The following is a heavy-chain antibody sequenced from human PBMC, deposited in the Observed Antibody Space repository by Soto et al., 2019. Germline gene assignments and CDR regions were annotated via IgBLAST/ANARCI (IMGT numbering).Heavy chain of an antibody. CDR3: ATLWFGELEAYYYGMDV. Sequence: SETLSLTCTVSGGSISSSSYYWGWIRQPPGKGLEWIGSIYYSGSTYYNPSLKSRVTISVDTSKNQFSLKLSSVTAADTAAYYCATLWFGELEAYYYGMDVWGQGTTVTVSS. CDR1: GGSISSSSYY. J-gene: IGHJ6*02. D-gene: IGHD3-10*01. CDR2: IYYSGST. V-gene: IGHV4-39*01.